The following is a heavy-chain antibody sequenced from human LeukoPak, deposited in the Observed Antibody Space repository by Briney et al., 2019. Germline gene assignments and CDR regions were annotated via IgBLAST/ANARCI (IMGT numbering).Heavy chain of an antibody. CDR3: ARDTCSSTSCPHYYYYYMDV. J-gene: IGHJ6*03. CDR1: GFTFSDYY. D-gene: IGHD2-2*01. CDR2: ISSSSSTI. V-gene: IGHV3-11*04. Sequence: PGGSLRLSCAASGFTFSDYYMSWIRQAPGKGLEWVSYISSSSSTIYYADSVKSRFTISRDNAKNSLYLQMNSLRAEDTAVYYCARDTCSSTSCPHYYYYYMDVWGKGTTVTVSS.